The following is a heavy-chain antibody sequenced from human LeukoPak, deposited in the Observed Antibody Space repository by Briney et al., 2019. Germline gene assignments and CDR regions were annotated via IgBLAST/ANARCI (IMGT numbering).Heavy chain of an antibody. D-gene: IGHD6-19*01. J-gene: IGHJ4*02. CDR2: ISSTGGAT. V-gene: IGHV3-23*01. CDR1: GFIFSNYA. CDR3: AKDRYSSGFHCPDY. Sequence: GGSLRLSCAASGFIFSNYAMSWLRQAPGKGLEWVSTISSTGGATYYADSVEGRFTISSGNSKNTVSLQMNSLRAEDTAVYYCAKDRYSSGFHCPDYWGQGSLVTVSS.